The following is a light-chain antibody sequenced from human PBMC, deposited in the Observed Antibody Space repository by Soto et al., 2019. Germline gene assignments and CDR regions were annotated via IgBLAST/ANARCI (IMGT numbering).Light chain of an antibody. V-gene: IGKV3-20*01. CDR2: GIL. CDR1: QNVRSDY. J-gene: IGKJ2*01. CDR3: QHYDGSPRT. Sequence: ETVLTQSPGTVSLSPGERATLSCTTSQNVRSDYLAWYQQKPGQAPRLLIYGILNRATGIPDRFSGSGSGTDFTLTISGLEPEDSAVYYCQHYDGSPRTFGPGTKVDIK.